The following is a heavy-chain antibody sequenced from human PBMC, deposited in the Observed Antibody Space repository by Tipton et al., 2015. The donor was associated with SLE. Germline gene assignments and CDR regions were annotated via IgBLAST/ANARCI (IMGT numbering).Heavy chain of an antibody. CDR1: GGSISGYY. J-gene: IGHJ4*02. D-gene: IGHD3-3*01. V-gene: IGHV4-59*01. Sequence: TLSLTCTVPGGSISGYYWSWIRQPPGKGLEWIAYIYYSGSTNYNPSLKSRVTISVDTSKNQFSLKLSSVTAADTAMFYCASGTLEWSHEPDYWGQGTLVTVSS. CDR3: ASGTLEWSHEPDY. CDR2: IYYSGST.